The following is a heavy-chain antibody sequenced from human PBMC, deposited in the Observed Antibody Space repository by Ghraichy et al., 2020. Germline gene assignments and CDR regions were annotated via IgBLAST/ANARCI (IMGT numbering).Heavy chain of an antibody. CDR1: GGSISSYY. D-gene: IGHD3-16*02. CDR3: ARGSYRWYPGY. CDR2: IYYSGST. Sequence: SETLSLTCTVSGGSISSYYWSWIRQPPGKGLEWIGYIYYSGSTNHNPSLKSRVTISVDTSKNQLSLKLSSVTAADTAVYYCARGSYRWYPGYWGQGTLVTVSS. J-gene: IGHJ4*02. V-gene: IGHV4-59*01.